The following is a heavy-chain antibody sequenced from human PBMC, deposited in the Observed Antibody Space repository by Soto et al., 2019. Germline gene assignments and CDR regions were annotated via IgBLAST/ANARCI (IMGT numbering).Heavy chain of an antibody. CDR3: ARSIRGPRGFNGMDV. J-gene: IGHJ6*02. D-gene: IGHD1-20*01. CDR2: IERDDDDK. CDR1: GFSLTSPGMC. Sequence: GSGPTLVNPTETLTLTCTFSGFSLTSPGMCVSWIRQSPGKALEWLALIERDDDDKYYSTSLKTRLTISKDTRKNQVVLTMANMEPADTATYYCARSIRGPRGFNGMDVWGQGTTVTVS. V-gene: IGHV2-70*13.